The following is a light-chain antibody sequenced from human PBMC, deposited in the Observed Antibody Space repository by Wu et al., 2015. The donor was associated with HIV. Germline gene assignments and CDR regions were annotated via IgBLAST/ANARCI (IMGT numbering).Light chain of an antibody. J-gene: IGKJ1*01. CDR3: QQYNDWPRT. CDR2: GAS. V-gene: IGKV3-15*01. Sequence: EIVMTQSPATLSVSPGERATLSCRASQNINNNLAWYQQKPGQAPRLLVYGASTRAIDIPARFSGSGSGTEFSLTISSLQSEDFAVYYCQQYNDWPRTFGQGTKVEIK. CDR1: QNINNN.